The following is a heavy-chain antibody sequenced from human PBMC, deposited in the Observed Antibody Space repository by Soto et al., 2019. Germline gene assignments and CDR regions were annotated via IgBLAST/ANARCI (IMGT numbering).Heavy chain of an antibody. J-gene: IGHJ4*02. CDR2: IHYGGNA. V-gene: IGHV4-39*01. D-gene: IGHD3-10*01. CDR3: ARRGSGSYSDY. Sequence: PSETLSLACTVSGGSINTYNLFWAWVRQPPGKGLEWIASIHYGGNAYYSPSLTTRATISVDTSKNQFSLKLSSVTAADTAVYYCARRGSGSYSDYWGQGTLVTVSS. CDR1: GGSINTYNLF.